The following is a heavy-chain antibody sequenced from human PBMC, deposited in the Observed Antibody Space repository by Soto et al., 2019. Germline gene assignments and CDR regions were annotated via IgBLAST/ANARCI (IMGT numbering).Heavy chain of an antibody. V-gene: IGHV4-30-2*01. Sequence: SETLSLTCVVSGGSISSGGYSWSWIRQPPGKGLEWIGYIYHSGSTYYNPSLKSRVTISVDRSKNQFSLKLSSVTAADTAVYYCSPDSSGGEFDCWGQGTLVTVSS. CDR3: SPDSSGGEFDC. J-gene: IGHJ4*02. CDR1: GGSISSGGYS. D-gene: IGHD6-19*01. CDR2: IYHSGST.